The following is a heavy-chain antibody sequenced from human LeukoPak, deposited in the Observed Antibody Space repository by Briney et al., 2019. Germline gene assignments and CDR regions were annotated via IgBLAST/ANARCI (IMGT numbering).Heavy chain of an antibody. J-gene: IGHJ4*02. D-gene: IGHD6-19*01. CDR1: GFTFSSYA. Sequence: GGSLRLSCAASGFTFSSYAMSWVRQAPGNGLEWVSAISGSGGSTYYADSVKGRFTISRDNSKNTLYLQMNSLRAEDTAVYYCANRNSGWFFDYWGQGTLVTVSS. CDR2: ISGSGGST. CDR3: ANRNSGWFFDY. V-gene: IGHV3-23*01.